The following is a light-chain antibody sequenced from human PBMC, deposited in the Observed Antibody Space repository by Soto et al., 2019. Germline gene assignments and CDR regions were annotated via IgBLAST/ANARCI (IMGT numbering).Light chain of an antibody. J-gene: IGKJ2*01. Sequence: EIVLTQSPGTLSLSPGERATLSCKASQSVTSRYLAWYQQKPGQAPRLLIYGASSRATGIPDRFSGSGSGTAFTLTNSRLEPEDFAVYFCQQYNNSPEYTFGQGTKLEIK. CDR2: GAS. CDR1: QSVTSRY. V-gene: IGKV3-20*01. CDR3: QQYNNSPEYT.